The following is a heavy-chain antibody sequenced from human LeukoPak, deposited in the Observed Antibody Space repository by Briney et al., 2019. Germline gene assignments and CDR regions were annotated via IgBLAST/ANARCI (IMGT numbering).Heavy chain of an antibody. CDR2: ITSGGDYI. CDR3: ARGHYDVLAASYKWTPDY. D-gene: IGHD3-9*01. J-gene: IGHJ4*02. CDR1: GFTFNTLN. V-gene: IGHV3-21*01. Sequence: GGSLRLSCAASGFTFNTLNMNWVRQAPGKGLEWVSSITSGGDYIYYADSVKGRFTTCRDNAKNSLSLQLNSLRVEDTAVYYCARGHYDVLAASYKWTPDYWGQGTLVTVSS.